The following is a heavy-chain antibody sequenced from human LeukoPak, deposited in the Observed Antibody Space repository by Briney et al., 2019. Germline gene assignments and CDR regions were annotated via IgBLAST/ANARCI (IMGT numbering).Heavy chain of an antibody. V-gene: IGHV4-31*03. CDR2: IYYSGST. CDR3: ARELLPAGAFDI. Sequence: PSETLSLTCTVSGGSISSGGYYWSGIRQHPGKGLEWIGYIYYSGSTYYNPSLKSRVTISVDTSKNQFSLKLSSVTAADTAVYYCARELLPAGAFDIWGQGTMVTVSS. CDR1: GGSISSGGYY. J-gene: IGHJ3*02.